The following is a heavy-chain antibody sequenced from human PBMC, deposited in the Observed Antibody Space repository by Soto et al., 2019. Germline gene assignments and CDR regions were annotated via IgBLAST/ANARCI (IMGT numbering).Heavy chain of an antibody. D-gene: IGHD2-2*01. J-gene: IGHJ6*02. Sequence: QVQLVQSGAEVKKPGASVKVSCKASGYTFTSYAMHWVRQAPGQRLEWMGWINAGNGNTKYSQKFQGRVTITRDISASTAYMELSSLRSEDTAVYYCASSSEPKVYYYYGMDVWGQGTTVTVSS. V-gene: IGHV1-3*01. CDR2: INAGNGNT. CDR3: ASSSEPKVYYYYGMDV. CDR1: GYTFTSYA.